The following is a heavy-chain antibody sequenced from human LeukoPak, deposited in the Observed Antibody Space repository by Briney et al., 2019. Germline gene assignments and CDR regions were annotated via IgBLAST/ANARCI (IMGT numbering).Heavy chain of an antibody. V-gene: IGHV4-59*01. J-gene: IGHJ5*02. CDR3: ARGGFGGRTDWFDP. CDR2: IYYSGST. D-gene: IGHD3-10*01. CDR1: GGSISSYY. Sequence: SETLSLTCTVSGGSISSYYWSWIRQPPGKGLEWIGYIYYSGSTNYNPSLKSRVTISVDTSKNQFSLKLSSVTAADTAVYYCARGGFGGRTDWFDPWGQGTLVTVSS.